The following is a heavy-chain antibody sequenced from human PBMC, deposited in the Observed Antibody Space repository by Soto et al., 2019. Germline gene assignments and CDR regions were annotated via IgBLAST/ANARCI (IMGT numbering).Heavy chain of an antibody. V-gene: IGHV1-69*12. D-gene: IGHD2-15*01. CDR2: IIPIFNKV. Sequence: QVQLVQSGAEVKKPGSSLKVSCKSSGGTFSSYAISWVRQAPGRGLEWLGGIIPIFNKVNYAQKSQGRVTLTADDSTSTAYMELSSLRSDDTAVYYCARAPIRLCSGDNCYSGLDSWGQGTLVIVSS. CDR1: GGTFSSYA. CDR3: ARAPIRLCSGDNCYSGLDS. J-gene: IGHJ4*02.